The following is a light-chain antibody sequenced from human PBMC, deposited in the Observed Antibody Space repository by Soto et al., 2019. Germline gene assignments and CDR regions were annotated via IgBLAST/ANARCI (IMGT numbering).Light chain of an antibody. V-gene: IGKV1-9*01. J-gene: IGKJ4*01. CDR2: AAS. Sequence: QLTQSPSSLSASVGDRVTITCRASQGIGSYLAWYQQKPGEAPKLLIFAASTLQSGVPSRFSGSGSGTDFTLTISSLQAEDFASYYCQQLSTYPSTFGGGTKVDIK. CDR1: QGIGSY. CDR3: QQLSTYPST.